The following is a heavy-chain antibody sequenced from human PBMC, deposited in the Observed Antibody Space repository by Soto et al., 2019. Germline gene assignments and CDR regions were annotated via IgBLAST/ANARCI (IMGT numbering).Heavy chain of an antibody. CDR2: IIPIFGTA. CDR1: GGPFSSYA. J-gene: IGHJ5*02. CDR3: ARVGDYDFWSGYYKGNWFDP. V-gene: IGHV1-69*06. Sequence: QVQLVQSGAEVKKPGSSVKVSCKASGGPFSSYAISWVRQAPGQGLEWMGGIIPIFGTANYAQKFQGRVTITADKATSTAYMELSSLRSEDTAVYYCARVGDYDFWSGYYKGNWFDPWCQGTLVTVSS. D-gene: IGHD3-3*01.